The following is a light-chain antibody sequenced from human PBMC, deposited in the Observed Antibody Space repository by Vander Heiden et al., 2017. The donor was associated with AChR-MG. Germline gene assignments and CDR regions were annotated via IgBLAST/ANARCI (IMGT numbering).Light chain of an antibody. CDR2: DAS. V-gene: IGKV3-11*01. CDR1: QSVSSY. J-gene: IGKJ3*01. CDR3: QQRSNGPPLFT. Sequence: EIVLTQSPATLSLSPGERATLSCRASQSVSSYLAWYQQKPGQAPRLLIYDASNRATGIQARFSGSGSGTDFTLTISSLEPEDFAAYYCQQRSNGPPLFTFGPGTKVDIK.